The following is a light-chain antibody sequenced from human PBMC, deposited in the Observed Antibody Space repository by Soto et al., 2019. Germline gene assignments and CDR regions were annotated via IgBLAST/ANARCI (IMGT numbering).Light chain of an antibody. CDR2: DDN. CDR1: SSNIGNND. V-gene: IGLV1-51*01. J-gene: IGLJ2*01. Sequence: QSVLTQPPSVSAAPGQKVTISCSGSSSNIGNNDVSWYQQLPGAAPKLLIYDDNKRPSGIPDRFSGSKSGTSATLGITGLQTGDEADYYCGTWDSSLSAGQIGGGTKLTVL. CDR3: GTWDSSLSAGQ.